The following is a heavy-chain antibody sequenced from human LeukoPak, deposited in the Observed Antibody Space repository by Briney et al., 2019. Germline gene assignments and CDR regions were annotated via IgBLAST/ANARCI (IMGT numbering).Heavy chain of an antibody. CDR3: ARGRGRYSSGWYYFDY. CDR1: GGSFSGYY. Sequence: SETLSLTCAVYGGSFSGYYWSWIRQPPGKGLEWIGEVNHSGSTNYNPSLKSRVTISVDTSKNQFSLKLSSVTAADTAVYYCARGRGRYSSGWYYFDYWGQGTLVTVSS. D-gene: IGHD6-19*01. J-gene: IGHJ4*02. V-gene: IGHV4-34*01. CDR2: VNHSGST.